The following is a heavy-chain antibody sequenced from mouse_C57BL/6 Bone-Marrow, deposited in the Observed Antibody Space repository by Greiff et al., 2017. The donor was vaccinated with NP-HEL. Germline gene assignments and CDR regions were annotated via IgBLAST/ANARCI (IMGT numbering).Heavy chain of an antibody. D-gene: IGHD2-4*01. Sequence: VQLQQSGPELVKPGASVKISCKASGYSFTGYYMNWVKQSPEKSLEWIGEINPSTGGTTYIQKFKAKATLTVDKSSSTAYMQLNSLTSEDSAVYCSARPHCYYDLDYWGQGTTLTVSS. J-gene: IGHJ2*01. V-gene: IGHV1-42*01. CDR2: INPSTGGT. CDR3: ARPHCYYDLDY. CDR1: GYSFTGYY.